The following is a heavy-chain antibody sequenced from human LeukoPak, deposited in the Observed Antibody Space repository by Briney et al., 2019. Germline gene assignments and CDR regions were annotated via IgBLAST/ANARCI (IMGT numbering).Heavy chain of an antibody. CDR1: GFTLSSYW. CDR2: IKQDGSEK. Sequence: PGGSLRLSCVASGFTLSSYWMSWVRQPPGKGLQWVANIKQDGSEKYYVDSVKGRFTISRDNAKNSLYLQMNSLRAEDTAVYYCARGGGGATHYWGQGTLVTVSS. J-gene: IGHJ4*02. D-gene: IGHD1-26*01. V-gene: IGHV3-7*01. CDR3: ARGGGGATHY.